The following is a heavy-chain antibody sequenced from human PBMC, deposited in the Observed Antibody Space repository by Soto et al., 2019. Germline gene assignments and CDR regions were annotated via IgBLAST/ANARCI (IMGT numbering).Heavy chain of an antibody. Sequence: ESGGGVVQPGRSLRLSCAASGFIFSGYGMDWVRQAPGKGLEWVAVTSSDGSKKYYADSVKGRFTISRDNYKNTLYLQMNSLRVEDAAVYYCAKDRVGRVNAFEIWGQGTMVTVSS. V-gene: IGHV3-30*18. CDR2: TSSDGSKK. CDR3: AKDRVGRVNAFEI. D-gene: IGHD2-15*01. CDR1: GFIFSGYG. J-gene: IGHJ3*02.